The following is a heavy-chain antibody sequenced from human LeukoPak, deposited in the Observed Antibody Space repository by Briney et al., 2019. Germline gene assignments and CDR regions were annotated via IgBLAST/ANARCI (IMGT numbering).Heavy chain of an antibody. V-gene: IGHV4-39*01. CDR1: GGSISSSSYY. CDR3: ARHKEVLLWFGELSGTWFDP. D-gene: IGHD3-10*01. J-gene: IGHJ5*02. CDR2: IYYSGST. Sequence: SETLSLTCTVSGGSISSSSYYWGWIRQPPGKGLEWIGGIYYSGSTYYNPSLKSRVTISVDTSKNQFSLKLSSVTAADTAVYYCARHKEVLLWFGELSGTWFDPWSQGTLVTVSS.